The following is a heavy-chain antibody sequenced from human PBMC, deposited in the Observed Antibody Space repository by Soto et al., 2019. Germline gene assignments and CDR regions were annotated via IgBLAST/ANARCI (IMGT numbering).Heavy chain of an antibody. CDR3: ARPSQYYYDSRGYPMYYFDY. D-gene: IGHD3-22*01. Sequence: QVQLVQSGAEVKKPGASVKVSCKASGYTFTSYGISWVRQAPGQGLEWMGWISAYNGNTNYAQKLQGRVTMTTDTSTSTAYMELRSLRSDDTAVYYCARPSQYYYDSRGYPMYYFDYWGQGTLVTVSS. CDR1: GYTFTSYG. V-gene: IGHV1-18*01. J-gene: IGHJ4*02. CDR2: ISAYNGNT.